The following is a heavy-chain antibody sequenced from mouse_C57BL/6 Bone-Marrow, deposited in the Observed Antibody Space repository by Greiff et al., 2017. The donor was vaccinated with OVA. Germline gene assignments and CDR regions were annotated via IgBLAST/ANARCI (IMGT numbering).Heavy chain of an antibody. J-gene: IGHJ2*01. CDR2: IYPRSGNT. CDR3: AREAYYYGKGDY. CDR1: GYTFTSYG. V-gene: IGHV1-81*01. D-gene: IGHD1-1*01. Sequence: VKLQESGAELARPGASVKLSCKASGYTFTSYGISWVKQRTGQGLEWIGEIYPRSGNTYYNEKFKGKATLTADKSSSTAYMELRSLTSEDSAVYFCAREAYYYGKGDYWGQGTTLTVSS.